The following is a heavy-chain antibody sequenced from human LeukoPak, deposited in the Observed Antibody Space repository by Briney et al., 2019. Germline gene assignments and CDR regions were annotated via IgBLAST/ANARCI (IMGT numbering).Heavy chain of an antibody. CDR1: GGSISSYY. V-gene: IGHV4-59*01. CDR2: IYYSGST. Sequence: SETLSLTCTVSGGSISSYYWSWIRQPPGKGLEWIGYIYYSGSTNYNPSLKSRVTISVDTSKNQFSLKLSSVTAADTAVYYCARGEGNGSGSFNYWGQGTLVTVSS. J-gene: IGHJ4*02. CDR3: ARGEGNGSGSFNY. D-gene: IGHD3-10*01.